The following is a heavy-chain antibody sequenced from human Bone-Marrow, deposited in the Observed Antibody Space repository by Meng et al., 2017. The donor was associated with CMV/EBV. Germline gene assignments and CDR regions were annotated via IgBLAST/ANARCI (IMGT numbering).Heavy chain of an antibody. J-gene: IGHJ4*02. CDR3: ARGDTSIAAL. Sequence: SVKVSCKASGYTFTGYYMHWVRQAPGQGLEWMGRIIPILGIANYAQKFQGRVTITADKSTSTAYMELSSLRSEDTAVYYCARGDTSIAALWGQGIMVTVSS. CDR2: IIPILGIA. V-gene: IGHV1-69*04. D-gene: IGHD6-6*01. CDR1: GYTFTGYY.